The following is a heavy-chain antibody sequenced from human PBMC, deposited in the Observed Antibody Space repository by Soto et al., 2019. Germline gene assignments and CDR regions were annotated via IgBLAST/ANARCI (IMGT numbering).Heavy chain of an antibody. CDR2: IIPIFGTT. Sequence: ASVKVSCKASGGTFTSYAIRWVRQAPGQGLEWMGGIIPIFGTTNYAQKFQGRVTITADESTSTAYMELSSLRSEGTAVYYCVMVDNCVPPTPRDVWARGTTVTVSS. CDR1: GGTFTSYA. D-gene: IGHD1-20*01. J-gene: IGHJ6*01. V-gene: IGHV1-69*13. CDR3: VMVDNCVPPTPRDV.